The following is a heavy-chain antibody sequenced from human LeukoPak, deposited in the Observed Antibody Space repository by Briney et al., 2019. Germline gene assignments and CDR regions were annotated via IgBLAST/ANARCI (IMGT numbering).Heavy chain of an antibody. V-gene: IGHV4-39*07. CDR3: ARGKQGTSLWYYYYYMDV. J-gene: IGHJ6*03. CDR2: IYYSGST. D-gene: IGHD2-2*01. Sequence: SETLSLTCTVSGGSISSSNYYWGWIRQPPGKGLEWIGSIYYSGSTNYNPSRKSRVTISVDTSTNQFSLKLSSVTAADTAVYYCARGKQGTSLWYYYYYMDVWGKGTTVTVSS. CDR1: GGSISSSNYY.